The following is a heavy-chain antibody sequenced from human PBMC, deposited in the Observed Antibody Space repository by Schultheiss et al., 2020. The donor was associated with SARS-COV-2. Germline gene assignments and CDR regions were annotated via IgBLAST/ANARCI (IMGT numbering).Heavy chain of an antibody. CDR1: GFTVSSNY. D-gene: IGHD6-19*01. CDR3: ARVYRMLELSIAVAGKSHYYYYYGMDV. V-gene: IGHV3-47*01. J-gene: IGHJ6*02. Sequence: GESLKISCAASGFTVSSNYMSWVRRAPGKGLEWVSAIGTGGDTYYADSVMGRFTISRDNAKKSLYLHMNSLIAEDMAVYYCARVYRMLELSIAVAGKSHYYYYYGMDVWGQGTTVTVSS. CDR2: IGTGGDT.